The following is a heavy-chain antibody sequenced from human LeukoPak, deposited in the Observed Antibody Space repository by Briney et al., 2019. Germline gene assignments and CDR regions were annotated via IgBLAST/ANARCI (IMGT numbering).Heavy chain of an antibody. Sequence: GGSLRLSCAASGFIFSNYGIHWVRQAPGKGLEWVAFIRDDGSNKYNADSVKGRFTISRDNSKNTLYLEMNSLRAEDTAVYYCAKDRDSSGYYLDYWGQGTLVTVSS. J-gene: IGHJ4*02. CDR2: IRDDGSNK. CDR3: AKDRDSSGYYLDY. CDR1: GFIFSNYG. V-gene: IGHV3-30*02. D-gene: IGHD3-22*01.